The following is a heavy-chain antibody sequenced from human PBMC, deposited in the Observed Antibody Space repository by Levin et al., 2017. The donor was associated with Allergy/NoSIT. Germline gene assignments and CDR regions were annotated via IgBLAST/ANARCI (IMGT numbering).Heavy chain of an antibody. D-gene: IGHD7-27*01. CDR1: GFTVSSNY. Sequence: GESLKISCAASGFTVSSNYMSWVRQAPGKGLEWVSVIYSGGSTYYADSVKGRFTISRDNSKNTLYLQMNSLRAEDTAVYYCARGQNWGSDYWGQGTLVTVSS. CDR3: ARGQNWGSDY. CDR2: IYSGGST. J-gene: IGHJ4*02. V-gene: IGHV3-53*01.